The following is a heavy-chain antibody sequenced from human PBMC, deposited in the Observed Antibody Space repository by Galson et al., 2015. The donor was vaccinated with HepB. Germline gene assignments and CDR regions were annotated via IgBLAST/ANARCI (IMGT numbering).Heavy chain of an antibody. CDR3: AKDRGLVFDY. Sequence: SLRLSCAASGFTFDDYGMSWVRQAPGKGLEWVSAISGSGGSTYYADSVKGRFTISRDNSKNTLYLQMNSLRAEDTAVYYCAKDRGLVFDYWGQVTLVTVSS. CDR1: GFTFDDYG. CDR2: ISGSGGST. V-gene: IGHV3-23*01. D-gene: IGHD3-10*01. J-gene: IGHJ4*02.